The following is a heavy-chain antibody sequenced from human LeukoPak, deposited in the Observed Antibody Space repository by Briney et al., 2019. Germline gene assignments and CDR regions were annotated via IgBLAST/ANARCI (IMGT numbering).Heavy chain of an antibody. CDR3: AKTPDTYYYDSSGPAGY. CDR2: ISGSGGST. J-gene: IGHJ4*02. V-gene: IGHV3-23*01. D-gene: IGHD3-22*01. CDR1: GFTFSSYA. Sequence: GGSLRLSCAASGFTFSSYAMSWVRQAPGKGLEWVSAISGSGGSTYYADSVKGRFTIPRDNSKNTLYLQMNSLRAEDTAVYYCAKTPDTYYYDSSGPAGYWGQGTLVTVSS.